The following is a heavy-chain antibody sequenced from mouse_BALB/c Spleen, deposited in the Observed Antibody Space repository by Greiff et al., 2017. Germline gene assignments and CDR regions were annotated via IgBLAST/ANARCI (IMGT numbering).Heavy chain of an antibody. CDR1: GFSLTGYG. D-gene: IGHD2-1*01. J-gene: IGHJ4*01. V-gene: IGHV2-6-7*01. CDR2: IWGDGST. Sequence: VQLQQSGPGLVAPSQSLSITCTVSGFSLTGYGVNWVRQPPGKGLEWLGMIWGDGSTDYNSALKSRLSISKDNSKSQVFLKMNSLQTDDTARYYCARDHPQSGNNPYYAMDYWGQGTSVTVSS. CDR3: ARDHPQSGNNPYYAMDY.